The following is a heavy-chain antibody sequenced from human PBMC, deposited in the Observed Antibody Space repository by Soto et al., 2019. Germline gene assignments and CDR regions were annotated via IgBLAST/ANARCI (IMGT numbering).Heavy chain of an antibody. CDR2: ISYDGNTQ. D-gene: IGHD3-9*01. Sequence: QVQLVESGGGVVQPGGSLRLSCAASGFIFSGYAMHWVRQAPGKGLEWVAVISYDGNTQYYADSVKGRFTVSRDNSNNSLYVEMNNLRDGDTAMYYCAKETNAYEINFWGQGTLVTVSP. CDR1: GFIFSGYA. V-gene: IGHV3-30-3*01. CDR3: AKETNAYEINF. J-gene: IGHJ4*02.